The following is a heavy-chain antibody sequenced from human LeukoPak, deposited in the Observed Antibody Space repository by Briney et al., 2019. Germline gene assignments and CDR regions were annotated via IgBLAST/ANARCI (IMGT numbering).Heavy chain of an antibody. Sequence: SETLSLTCAVYGGSFSGYYWSWIRQPPGKGLEWIGEINHSGSTNYNPSLKSRVTISVDTSKNQFSLKLSSVTAADTAVYYCARTTYGGYWGYYYYGMDVWGQGTTVTVSS. J-gene: IGHJ6*02. CDR2: INHSGST. D-gene: IGHD5-12*01. CDR3: ARTTYGGYWGYYYYGMDV. CDR1: GGSFSGYY. V-gene: IGHV4-34*01.